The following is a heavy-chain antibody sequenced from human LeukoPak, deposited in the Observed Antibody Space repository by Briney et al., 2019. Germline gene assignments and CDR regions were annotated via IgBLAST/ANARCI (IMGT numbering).Heavy chain of an antibody. CDR2: IYHGGST. J-gene: IGHJ6*02. V-gene: IGHV4-4*02. D-gene: IGHD6-13*01. CDR3: ARGTAAGYYYGMDV. CDR1: GGSISSTNW. Sequence: PSETLSLTRAVSGGSISSTNWWSWVRQPPGKGLEWIGEIYHGGSTNYNPSLKSRVTISVDKSTNQFSLKLSSVTAADTAVYYCARGTAAGYYYGMDVWGQGTTVTVSS.